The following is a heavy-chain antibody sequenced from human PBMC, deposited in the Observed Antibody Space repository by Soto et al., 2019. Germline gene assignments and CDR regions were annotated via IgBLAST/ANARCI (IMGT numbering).Heavy chain of an antibody. CDR1: GGSISSSNW. CDR3: AIIAVAGNYYYYGMDV. J-gene: IGHJ6*02. D-gene: IGHD6-19*01. Sequence: SETLSLTCAVSGGSISSSNWWSWVRQPPGKGLEWIGEIYHSGSTNYNPSLKSRVTISVDKSKNQFSLKLSSVTAADTAVYYCAIIAVAGNYYYYGMDVWGQGTTVTVS. CDR2: IYHSGST. V-gene: IGHV4-4*02.